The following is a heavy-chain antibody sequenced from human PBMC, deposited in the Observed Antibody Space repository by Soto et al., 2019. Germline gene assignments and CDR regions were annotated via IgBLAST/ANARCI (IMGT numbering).Heavy chain of an antibody. CDR2: ISYDGSNK. CDR3: ARDHGYDYSFPPDY. CDR1: GFTFSSYA. D-gene: IGHD5-12*01. Sequence: QVQLVESGGGVVQPGRSLRLSCAASGFTFSSYAMHWVRQAPGKGLEWVAVISYDGSNKYYADSVKGRFTISRDNSKNTLYLQMNSLRAEDTAVYYCARDHGYDYSFPPDYCGQGTLVTVSS. V-gene: IGHV3-30-3*01. J-gene: IGHJ4*02.